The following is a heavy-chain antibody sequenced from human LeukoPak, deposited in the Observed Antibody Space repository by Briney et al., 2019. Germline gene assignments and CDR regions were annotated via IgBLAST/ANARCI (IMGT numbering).Heavy chain of an antibody. CDR2: IYYSGST. Sequence: SETLSLTCTVSGVSISSGDYYWSWIRQPPGKGLEWIGYIYYSGSTYYNPSLKSRVTISVDTSKNQFSLKLSSVTAADTAVHDCARDLLNEGNHLDYWGQGTLVTVSS. CDR1: GVSISSGDYY. CDR3: ARDLLNEGNHLDY. V-gene: IGHV4-30-4*01. D-gene: IGHD4-23*01. J-gene: IGHJ4*02.